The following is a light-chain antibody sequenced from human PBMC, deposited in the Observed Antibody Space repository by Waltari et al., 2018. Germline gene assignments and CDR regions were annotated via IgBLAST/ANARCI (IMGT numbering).Light chain of an antibody. V-gene: IGKV3-11*01. CDR3: QQRSNWPKNT. Sequence: EIVLTQSPATLCLSPGERATLSCRASQSVSSYLAWYQQKPGQAPRLLIYDASNRATGIPARFSGSGSGTDFTLTISSLEPEDFAVYYCQQRSNWPKNTFGQGTKLEIK. J-gene: IGKJ2*01. CDR1: QSVSSY. CDR2: DAS.